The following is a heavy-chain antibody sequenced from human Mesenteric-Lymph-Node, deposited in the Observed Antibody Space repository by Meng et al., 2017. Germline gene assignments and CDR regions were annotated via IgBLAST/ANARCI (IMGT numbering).Heavy chain of an antibody. V-gene: IGHV3-11*04. CDR3: ARAKYSSGWHQGALGAFDI. D-gene: IGHD6-19*01. CDR1: GFTFSDYY. J-gene: IGHJ3*02. CDR2: ISSSGSTI. Sequence: GESLKISCAASGFTFSDYYMSWIRQAPGKGLEWVSYISSSGSTIYYADSVKGRFTISRDNAKNTLYLQMNSLRAEDTAVYYCARAKYSSGWHQGALGAFDIWGQGTMVTVSS.